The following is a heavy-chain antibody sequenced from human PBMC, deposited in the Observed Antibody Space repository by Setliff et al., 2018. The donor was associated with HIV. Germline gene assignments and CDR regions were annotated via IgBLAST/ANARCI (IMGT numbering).Heavy chain of an antibody. J-gene: IGHJ4*02. Sequence: PGGSLRLSCVASGFTFSTYWMSWVRQAPGKGLEWVANIKEDGSEKYYGDSVKGRFTISRDNAKNSLFLQMNSLRAEDTALYYCARSYYGDYLWGQGTLVTVSS. D-gene: IGHD4-17*01. CDR2: IKEDGSEK. CDR3: ARSYYGDYL. V-gene: IGHV3-7*01. CDR1: GFTFSTYW.